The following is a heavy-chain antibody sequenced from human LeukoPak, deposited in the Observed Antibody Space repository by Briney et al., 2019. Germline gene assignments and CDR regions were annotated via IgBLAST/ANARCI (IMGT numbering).Heavy chain of an antibody. Sequence: ASVKVSCTASGGTFSSYAISWVRQAPGQGLEWMGRIIPILGIANYAQKFQGRVTMTRNTSISTAYMELSSLRSEDTAVYYCARVGRLCCSGGSCYKTGSRYYYYYGMDVWGQGTTVTVSS. CDR2: IIPILGIA. CDR1: GGTFSSYA. CDR3: ARVGRLCCSGGSCYKTGSRYYYYYGMDV. V-gene: IGHV1-69*04. D-gene: IGHD2-15*01. J-gene: IGHJ6*02.